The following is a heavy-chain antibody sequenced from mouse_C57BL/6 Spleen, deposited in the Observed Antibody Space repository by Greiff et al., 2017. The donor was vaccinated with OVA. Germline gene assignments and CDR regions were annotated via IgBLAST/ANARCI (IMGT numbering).Heavy chain of an antibody. CDR2: INPSSGYT. CDR3: AGGDYFDY. J-gene: IGHJ2*01. Sequence: QVQLKESGAELARPGASVKMSCKASGYTFTSYTMHWVKQRPGQGLEWIGYINPSSGYTKYNQKFKDKATLTADKSSSTAYMQLSSLTSEDSAVYYCAGGDYFDYWGQGTTLTVSS. V-gene: IGHV1-4*01. CDR1: GYTFTSYT.